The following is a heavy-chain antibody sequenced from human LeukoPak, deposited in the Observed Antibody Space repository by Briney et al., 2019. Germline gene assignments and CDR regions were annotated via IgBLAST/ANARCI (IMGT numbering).Heavy chain of an antibody. J-gene: IGHJ5*02. Sequence: GASVKISCKASGYTFTGYYVHWVRQAPGQGLEWMGRINPNSGGTNYAQRFQDRVTMTRDTSNSTAYMELSRLTYDDTALYYCAKGWVVNYYGSSRNWFDPWGQGTLVTVSS. D-gene: IGHD3-10*01. CDR1: GYTFTGYY. V-gene: IGHV1-2*02. CDR2: INPNSGGT. CDR3: AKGWVVNYYGSSRNWFDP.